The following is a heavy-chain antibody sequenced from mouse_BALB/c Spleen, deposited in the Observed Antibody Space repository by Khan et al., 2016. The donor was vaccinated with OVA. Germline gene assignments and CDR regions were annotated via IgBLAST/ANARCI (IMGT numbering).Heavy chain of an antibody. J-gene: IGHJ4*01. D-gene: IGHD2-10*01. CDR1: GLSLTNYG. CDR2: IWSDGSA. V-gene: IGHV2-6-1*01. CDR3: ARQPYYHYYIMDY. Sequence: QVQLKQSGPGLVAPSQSLSITCTISGLSLTNYGVHWIRQPPGKGLEWLVVIWSDGSATYNSALKSRLTISKDNSKNQVFLKMNSLQTDDTAMYYCARQPYYHYYIMDYWGQGTSVTVSS.